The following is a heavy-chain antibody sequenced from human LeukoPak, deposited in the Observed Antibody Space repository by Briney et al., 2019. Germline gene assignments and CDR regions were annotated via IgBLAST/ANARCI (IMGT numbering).Heavy chain of an antibody. CDR2: INHSGST. Sequence: SETLSLTCAVYGGSFSGYYWSLIRQPPGKGLEWIGEINHSGSTNYNPSLKSRVTISVDTSKNQFSLKLSSVTAADTAVYYCARGLGIVGATNALHFDYWGQGTLVTVSS. CDR3: ARGLGIVGATNALHFDY. D-gene: IGHD1-26*01. J-gene: IGHJ4*02. V-gene: IGHV4-34*01. CDR1: GGSFSGYY.